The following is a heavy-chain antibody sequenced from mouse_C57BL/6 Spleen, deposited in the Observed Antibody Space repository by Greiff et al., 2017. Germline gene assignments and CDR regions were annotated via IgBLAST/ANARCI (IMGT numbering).Heavy chain of an antibody. CDR2: ISSGGSYT. Sequence: EVKVVESGGDLVKPGGSLKLSCAASGFTFSSYGMSWVRQTPDKRLEWVATISSGGSYTYYPDSVKGRFTISRDNAKNTLYLQMSSLKSEDTAMYYCARHEDYFDYWGQGTTLTVSS. CDR1: GFTFSSYG. V-gene: IGHV5-6*01. CDR3: ARHEDYFDY. J-gene: IGHJ2*01.